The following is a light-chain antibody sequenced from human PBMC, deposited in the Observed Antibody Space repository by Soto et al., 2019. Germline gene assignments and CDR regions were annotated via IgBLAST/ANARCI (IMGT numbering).Light chain of an antibody. CDR2: EVS. Sequence: QSALTQPASVSGSPGQSITISCTGTSSDVGTYKYVSWYQQHPGKAPKLMIYEVSNRPSGVSNRFSGSKSGNTASLTISGLQAEDETDYYCFSYTSSGTYVFGPGTKVTVL. J-gene: IGLJ1*01. CDR3: FSYTSSGTYV. V-gene: IGLV2-14*01. CDR1: SSDVGTYKY.